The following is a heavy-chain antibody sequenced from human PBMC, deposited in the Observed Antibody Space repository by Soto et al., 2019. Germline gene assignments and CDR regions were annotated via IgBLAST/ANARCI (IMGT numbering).Heavy chain of an antibody. J-gene: IGHJ4*02. V-gene: IGHV3-66*01. Sequence: EVQLVESGGGLVQPGGSLRLSCAASGFTVSSNYMSWVRQAPGKGLEWVSVIYRGGSTYYADSVKGRFTISRDNSKNTLYLQMNSLRAEDTAVYYCATLVVVAAMDYWGQGTLVTVSS. D-gene: IGHD2-15*01. CDR1: GFTVSSNY. CDR3: ATLVVVAAMDY. CDR2: IYRGGST.